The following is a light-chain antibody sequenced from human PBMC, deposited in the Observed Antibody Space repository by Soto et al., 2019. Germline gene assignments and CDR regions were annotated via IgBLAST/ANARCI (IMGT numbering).Light chain of an antibody. CDR1: SSNIGSNY. Sequence: QLVLTQPPSASGTPGQRVTISCSGSSSNIGSNYVFWYHQLPGTAPKLLIYANNQRSSGVPDRVSGSKSGTSASLAISGLRAEDEGDYYCAVWDDGLSGWVLGGGTKLTVL. V-gene: IGLV1-47*02. CDR3: AVWDDGLSGWV. CDR2: ANN. J-gene: IGLJ3*02.